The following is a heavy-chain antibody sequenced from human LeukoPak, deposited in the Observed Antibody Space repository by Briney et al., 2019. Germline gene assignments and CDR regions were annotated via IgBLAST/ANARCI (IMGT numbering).Heavy chain of an antibody. CDR1: GYTLTELS. CDR2: FDPEDGET. Sequence: ASVKVSCKVSGYTLTELSMHWVRQAPGKGLEWMGGFDPEDGETIYAQKFQGRVTMTEDTSTDTAYMELSSLRSEDTAVYYCATVNIVATISYFDYWGQGTLVTVSS. D-gene: IGHD5-12*01. CDR3: ATVNIVATISYFDY. V-gene: IGHV1-24*01. J-gene: IGHJ4*02.